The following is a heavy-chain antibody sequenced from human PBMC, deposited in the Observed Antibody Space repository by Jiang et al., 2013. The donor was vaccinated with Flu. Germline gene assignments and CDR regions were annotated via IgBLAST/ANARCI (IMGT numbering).Heavy chain of an antibody. V-gene: IGHV4-59*02. Sequence: GSGLVKPSETLSLTCSVSGGSVTNYYWTWIRQPPGKGLEFIAYIYEGNGGTNYNSSFRTRATISVDTSKTQVSLKLTSVDTADTAIYYCAGGPAFTSSWPLWGQGTLVTVTS. J-gene: IGHJ4*02. D-gene: IGHD6-13*01. CDR3: AGGPAFTSSWPL. CDR1: GGSVTNYY. CDR2: IYEGNGGT.